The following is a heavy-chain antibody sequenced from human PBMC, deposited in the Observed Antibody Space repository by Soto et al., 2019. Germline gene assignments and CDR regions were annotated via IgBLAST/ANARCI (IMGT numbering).Heavy chain of an antibody. CDR1: GGSISSYY. Sequence: SETLSLTCTVSGGSISSYYWSWIRQPPGKGLEWIGDIYYSGSTNCNPALKTRVPTSVDTSKNQFSVKMSSGPAAETAVYSCARHVYLTGIAAAGSRGWFDPWGQGTLVTFS. CDR3: ARHVYLTGIAAAGSRGWFDP. V-gene: IGHV4-59*08. J-gene: IGHJ5*02. D-gene: IGHD6-13*01. CDR2: IYYSGST.